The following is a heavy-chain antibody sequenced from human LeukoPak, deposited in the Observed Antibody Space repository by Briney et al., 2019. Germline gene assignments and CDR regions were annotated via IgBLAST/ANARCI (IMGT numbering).Heavy chain of an antibody. D-gene: IGHD2-15*01. Sequence: SETLSLTCAVYGGSFSGYYWSWIRQPPGKGLEWIGEINHSGSTNYNPSLKSRVTISVDTSKNQFSLKLSPVTAADTAVYYCARERDCSGGSCYSDWGQGTLVTVSS. CDR1: GGSFSGYY. CDR2: INHSGST. V-gene: IGHV4-34*01. J-gene: IGHJ4*02. CDR3: ARERDCSGGSCYSD.